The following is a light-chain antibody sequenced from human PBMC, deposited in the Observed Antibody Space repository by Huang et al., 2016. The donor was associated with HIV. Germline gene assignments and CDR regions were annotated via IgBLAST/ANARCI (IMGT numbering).Light chain of an antibody. CDR3: QQSYSTVIT. CDR2: EAS. V-gene: IGKV1-39*01. Sequence: IQMTQSPTSLSAFVGDKITITCRASQSISTYLDWYQQKSGKAPKLLISEASTLRCGVPSRFRGSGSGTEFTLTITGLQLEDFATYYCQQSYSTVITFGQGTRLEIK. J-gene: IGKJ5*01. CDR1: QSISTY.